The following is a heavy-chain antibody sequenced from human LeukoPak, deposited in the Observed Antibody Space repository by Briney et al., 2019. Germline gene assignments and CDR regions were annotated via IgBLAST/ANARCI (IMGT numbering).Heavy chain of an antibody. J-gene: IGHJ4*02. CDR2: ISYDGSNK. CDR3: AKGSDLLLHPVPDY. V-gene: IGHV3-30*04. D-gene: IGHD3-16*01. CDR1: GFTFSSYA. Sequence: GGSLRLSCAASGFTFSSYAMHWVRQAPGKGLEWVAVISYDGSNKYYADSVKGRFTISRDNSKNTLSLQMNSLIGEDTAVYYCAKGSDLLLHPVPDYWGQGTLVTVSS.